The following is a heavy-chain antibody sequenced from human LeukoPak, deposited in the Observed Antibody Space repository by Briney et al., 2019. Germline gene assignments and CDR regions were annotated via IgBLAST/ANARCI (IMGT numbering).Heavy chain of an antibody. J-gene: IGHJ4*02. CDR1: GGTFSSYA. CDR3: ARLRPRGSYYFDY. Sequence: ASVKVSCKASGGTFSSYAISWVRQAPGQGLEWMGGIIPIFGTANYAQKFQGRVTITADKSTSTAYMELSSLRSEDTAVYYCARLRPRGSYYFDYWGQGTLVTVSS. CDR2: IIPIFGTA. D-gene: IGHD1-26*01. V-gene: IGHV1-69*06.